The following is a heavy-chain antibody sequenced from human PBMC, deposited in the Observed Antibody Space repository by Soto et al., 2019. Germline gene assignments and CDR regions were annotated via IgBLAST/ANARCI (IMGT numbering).Heavy chain of an antibody. CDR1: GYTLTSYD. D-gene: IGHD2-15*01. J-gene: IGHJ1*01. V-gene: IGHV1-8*01. CDR2: MNPNSGNT. CDR3: ARDLDCSGGSCYSSEYFQH. Sequence: QVQLVQSVAEVKKPGASVKVSCKASGYTLTSYDINWVRQATGQGLEWMGWMNPNSGNTGYAQKFQGRVTMTRNTSISTGYMEVTSLSSEDTAVYYCARDLDCSGGSCYSSEYFQHWGQGTLVTVSS.